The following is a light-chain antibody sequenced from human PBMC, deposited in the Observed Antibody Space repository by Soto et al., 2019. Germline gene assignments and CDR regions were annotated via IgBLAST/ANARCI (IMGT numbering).Light chain of an antibody. Sequence: QPVLTQPPSVSGAPGQRVTISCTGSSSNIGAGYDVHWYQQLPGTAPKLLIYGNSNRPSGVPDRFPGSKSGTSASLAITGLQAEDEAEYYCQSYDSSLSGSVFGGGTKLTVL. J-gene: IGLJ3*02. CDR2: GNS. V-gene: IGLV1-40*01. CDR3: QSYDSSLSGSV. CDR1: SSNIGAGYD.